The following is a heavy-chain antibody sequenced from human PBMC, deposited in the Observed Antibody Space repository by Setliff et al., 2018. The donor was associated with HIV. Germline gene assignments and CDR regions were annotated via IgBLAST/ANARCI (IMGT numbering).Heavy chain of an antibody. CDR3: AATYYYDSSGLHGFDY. CDR2: IIPIFGTA. J-gene: IGHJ4*02. CDR1: GYTFTKYG. D-gene: IGHD3-22*01. Sequence: ASVKVSCKSSGYTFTKYGITWVRQAPGQGLEWMGGIIPIFGTANYAQKFQGRVTITADESTSTAYMELSSLRSEDTAVYYCAATYYYDSSGLHGFDYWGQGTLVTVSS. V-gene: IGHV1-69*13.